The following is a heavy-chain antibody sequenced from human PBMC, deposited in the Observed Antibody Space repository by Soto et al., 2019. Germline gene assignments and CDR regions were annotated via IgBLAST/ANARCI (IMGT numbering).Heavy chain of an antibody. J-gene: IGHJ4*02. Sequence: EVQLLESGGGLVQPGGSLRLSCAASGFTFSSYAMSWVRQAPGKGLEWVSAISGSGGSTYYADSVKGRFTISRDNSKNTLYLQMNSLRAEDTAVYYCANGEWVFGVSDYWGQGTLVTVSS. CDR1: GFTFSSYA. V-gene: IGHV3-23*01. CDR3: ANGEWVFGVSDY. CDR2: ISGSGGST. D-gene: IGHD3-3*01.